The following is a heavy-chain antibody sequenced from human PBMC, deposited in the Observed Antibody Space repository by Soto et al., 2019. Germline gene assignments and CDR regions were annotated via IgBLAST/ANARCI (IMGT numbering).Heavy chain of an antibody. CDR3: AKDRDGYNRYYYYGMDV. Sequence: PGGSTRHPTEAFGFTFSGYGMHCVRQATGKGLEWVAVISYDGSNKYYADSVKGRFTISRDNSKNTLYLQMNSLRAEDTAVYYCAKDRDGYNRYYYYGMDVWGQETTVTVSS. D-gene: IGHD5-12*01. CDR1: GFTFSGYG. J-gene: IGHJ6*02. V-gene: IGHV3-30*18. CDR2: ISYDGSNK.